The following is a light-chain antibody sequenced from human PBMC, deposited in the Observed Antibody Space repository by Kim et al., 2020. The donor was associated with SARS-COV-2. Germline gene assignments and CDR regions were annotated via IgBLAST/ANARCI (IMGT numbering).Light chain of an antibody. J-gene: IGKJ2*01. CDR1: QGINSF. V-gene: IGKV1-9*01. CDR3: QDRKS. CDR2: AAS. Sequence: PSFLSASVGDGVTITCRASQGINSFLAWYQQKPGKSPKLLIYAASTLQSEVPSRFSGSGVGTEFTLTISSLQPEDFGTYYCQDRKSFGQGTKLEIK.